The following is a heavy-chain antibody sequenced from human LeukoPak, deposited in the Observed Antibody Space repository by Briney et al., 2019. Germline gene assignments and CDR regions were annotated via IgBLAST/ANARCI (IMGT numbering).Heavy chain of an antibody. J-gene: IGHJ4*02. V-gene: IGHV4-38-2*02. CDR3: ARQRPSYYYGSGAHYFDY. CDR2: IYYSGST. Sequence: PSETLSLTCTVSGYSISSGYYWGWIRQPPGKGLEWIGSIYYSGSTYYNPSLKSRVTISVDTSKNQFSLKLSSVTAADTAVYYCARQRPSYYYGSGAHYFDYWGQGTLVTVSS. CDR1: GYSISSGYY. D-gene: IGHD3-10*01.